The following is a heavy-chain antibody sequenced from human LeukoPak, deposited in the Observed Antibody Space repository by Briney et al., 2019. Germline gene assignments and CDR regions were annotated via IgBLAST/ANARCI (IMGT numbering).Heavy chain of an antibody. D-gene: IGHD2-15*01. CDR3: ARRLRGSDAFDI. CDR1: GGSISSSDYY. CDR2: IHYSGST. Sequence: PSGTLSLTCTVSGGSISSSDYYWGWIRQPPGKGLECIGTIHYSGSTYFNPSLKSRVTISVDTSKNQFSLKLSSVTAADTAVFYCARRLRGSDAFDIWGQGTMVTVSS. J-gene: IGHJ3*02. V-gene: IGHV4-39*01.